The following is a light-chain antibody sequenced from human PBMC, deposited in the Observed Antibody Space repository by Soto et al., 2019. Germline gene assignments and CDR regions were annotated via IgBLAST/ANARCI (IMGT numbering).Light chain of an antibody. CDR2: RAS. J-gene: IGKJ4*01. Sequence: VLTQSPGTLALSPCERATLSFSASQSVSSNYLAWYQQKPGQTPKVLIYRASTRATGIPDRFSGSGSGTDFTLTISRLEAEDFAVYYCQQYGSSPLTFGGGTKVDIK. V-gene: IGKV3-20*01. CDR3: QQYGSSPLT. CDR1: QSVSSNY.